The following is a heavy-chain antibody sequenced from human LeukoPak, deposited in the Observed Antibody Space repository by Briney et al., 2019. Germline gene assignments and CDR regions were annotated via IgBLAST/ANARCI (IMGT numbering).Heavy chain of an antibody. J-gene: IGHJ4*02. V-gene: IGHV3-11*03. CDR3: ARAMVRGVRYFDY. Sequence: GGSLRLSCAASGFTFSDYYMSWIRQAPGKGLEWVSYISSSSSYTNYADSVKGRFTISRGNAKNSLYLQMNSLRAEDTAVYYCARAMVRGVRYFDYWGQGTLVTVSS. CDR2: ISSSSSYT. CDR1: GFTFSDYY. D-gene: IGHD3-10*01.